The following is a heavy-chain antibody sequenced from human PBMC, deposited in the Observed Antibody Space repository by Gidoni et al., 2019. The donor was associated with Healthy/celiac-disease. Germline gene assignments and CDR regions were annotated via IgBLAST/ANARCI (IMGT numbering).Heavy chain of an antibody. CDR3: AKDLGITMVRGVIQGDAFDI. J-gene: IGHJ3*02. CDR2: ISGSGGST. CDR1: GFTFSSYA. Sequence: EVQLLESGGGLVQPGGSLRLSCAASGFTFSSYAMSWVRQAPGKGLEWVSAISGSGGSTYYADSVKGRFTISRDNSKNTLYLQMNSLRAEDTAVYYCAKDLGITMVRGVIQGDAFDIWGQGTMVTVSS. D-gene: IGHD3-10*01. V-gene: IGHV3-23*01.